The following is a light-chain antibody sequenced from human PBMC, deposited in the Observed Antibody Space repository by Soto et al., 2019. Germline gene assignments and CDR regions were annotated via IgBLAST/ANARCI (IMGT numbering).Light chain of an antibody. CDR3: QQYGSSPPRYT. CDR1: QSVSSSY. J-gene: IGKJ2*01. V-gene: IGKV3-20*01. CDR2: GAS. Sequence: EIVLTQSPGTLSLSPGERATLSCRASQSVSSSYLAWYQQKPGQAPRLLIYGASSRATGIPDRFSGSGSGTDFTLTISRLEPEDFAVHYCQQYGSSPPRYTFGQGTKLEIK.